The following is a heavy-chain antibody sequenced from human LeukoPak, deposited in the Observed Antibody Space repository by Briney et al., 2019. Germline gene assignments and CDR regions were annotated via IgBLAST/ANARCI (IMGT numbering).Heavy chain of an antibody. V-gene: IGHV4-39*07. Sequence: SETLSLTCTVSGGSISSSSYYWGWIRQPPGKGLEWIGSIYYSGSTNYNPSLKSRVTISVDTSKNQFSLKLSSVTAADTALYYCARAKITAADIDRPFDPWGQGTLVTVSS. D-gene: IGHD6-13*01. CDR3: ARAKITAADIDRPFDP. J-gene: IGHJ5*02. CDR1: GGSISSSSYY. CDR2: IYYSGST.